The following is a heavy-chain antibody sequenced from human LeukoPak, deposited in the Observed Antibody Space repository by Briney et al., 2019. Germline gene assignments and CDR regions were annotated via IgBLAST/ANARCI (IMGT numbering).Heavy chain of an antibody. CDR1: GFTFSSYA. CDR3: AKLPRGYGSGSYYSTLSDY. Sequence: GRSLRLSCAASGFTFSSYAMHWVRQAPGKGLEWVAVISYDGSNKYYADSVKGRFTISRDNSKNTLYLQMNSLRAEDTAVYYCAKLPRGYGSGSYYSTLSDYWGQGTLVTVSS. CDR2: ISYDGSNK. D-gene: IGHD3-10*01. J-gene: IGHJ4*02. V-gene: IGHV3-30*04.